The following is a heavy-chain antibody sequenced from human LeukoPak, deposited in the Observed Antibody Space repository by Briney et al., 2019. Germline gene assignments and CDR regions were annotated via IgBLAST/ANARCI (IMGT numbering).Heavy chain of an antibody. D-gene: IGHD3-10*01. J-gene: IGHJ4*02. V-gene: IGHV3-53*04. CDR1: GLTVSSNY. CDR2: IYSGGST. Sequence: GGSLRLSCAASGLTVSSNYMSWARQAPGKGLEWVSVIYSGGSTYYADSVKGRFTISRHNSKNTLYLQMNSLRAEDTAVYYCARDGVAGSGEQDDYWGQGTLVTVSS. CDR3: ARDGVAGSGEQDDY.